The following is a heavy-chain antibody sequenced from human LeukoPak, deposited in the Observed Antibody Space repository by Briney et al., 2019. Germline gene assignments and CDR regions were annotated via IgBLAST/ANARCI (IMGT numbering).Heavy chain of an antibody. D-gene: IGHD3-9*01. Sequence: GASVKVSCKASGGSFSNNVINWVRQAPGQGLEWMGRIIPILGISNYTQKFQGRVTITADKSTSTAYMELRSLRSDDTAVYYCARDDPPEKTYYDILTGYPPYYYYYGMDVWGQGTTVTVSS. CDR3: ARDDPPEKTYYDILTGYPPYYYYYGMDV. CDR1: GGSFSNNV. V-gene: IGHV1-69*04. J-gene: IGHJ6*02. CDR2: IIPILGIS.